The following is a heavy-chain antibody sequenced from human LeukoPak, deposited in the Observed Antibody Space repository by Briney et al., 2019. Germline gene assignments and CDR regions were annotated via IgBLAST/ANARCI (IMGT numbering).Heavy chain of an antibody. CDR3: AKALSRDYDFWSGYSNWFDP. J-gene: IGHJ5*02. CDR1: GFTLSSYA. V-gene: IGHV3-23*01. CDR2: ISGSGGST. Sequence: HTGGSLRLSCAASGFTLSSYAMSWVRQAPGKGLEWVSAISGSGGSTYYADSVKGRFTISRDNSKNTLYLQMNSLRAEDTAVYYCAKALSRDYDFWSGYSNWFDPWGQGTLVTVSS. D-gene: IGHD3-3*01.